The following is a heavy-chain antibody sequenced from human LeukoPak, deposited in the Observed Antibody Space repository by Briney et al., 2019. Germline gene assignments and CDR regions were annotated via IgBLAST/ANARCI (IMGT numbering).Heavy chain of an antibody. V-gene: IGHV3-30*18. J-gene: IGHJ3*02. D-gene: IGHD5-18*01. CDR2: ISYDGSNK. CDR1: GFTFSSYG. Sequence: GGSLRLSCAASGFTFSSYGMHWVRLAPGKGLEWLAVISYDGSNKYYADSVKGRFTISRDNSKNTLYLQMNSLRAEDTAVYYCAKEGSYGYAFDIWGQGTMGTVSS. CDR3: AKEGSYGYAFDI.